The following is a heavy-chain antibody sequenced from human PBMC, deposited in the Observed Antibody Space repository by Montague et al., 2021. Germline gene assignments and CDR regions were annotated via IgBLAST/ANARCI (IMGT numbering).Heavy chain of an antibody. J-gene: IGHJ3*01. V-gene: IGHV4-59*01. CDR1: SGSSSSFS. CDR3: AREWSGFDF. Sequence: SETLSLTCIVSSGSSSSFSWAWIRQAPGKGLEWIGYIYSSGNTNYNPSLKSRVTISVDTSRNQFSLEVSSVTAADTAMYYCAREWSGFDFWGHGTMVTVSS. D-gene: IGHD1-26*01. CDR2: IYSSGNT.